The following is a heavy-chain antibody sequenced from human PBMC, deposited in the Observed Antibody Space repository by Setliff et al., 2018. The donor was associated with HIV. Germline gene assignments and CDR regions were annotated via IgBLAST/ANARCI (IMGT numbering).Heavy chain of an antibody. CDR1: GFTFSYFW. D-gene: IGHD1-26*01. Sequence: PGGSLRLSCAASGFTFSYFWMSWVRQAPGKGLEWVANIKHDGSEKYYVDSVKCRFTISRDNAKNSLYLQMNSLRAEDTAVFYCARDRGGSDYFDYWGQGTLVTVSS. CDR2: IKHDGSEK. J-gene: IGHJ4*02. V-gene: IGHV3-7*01. CDR3: ARDRGGSDYFDY.